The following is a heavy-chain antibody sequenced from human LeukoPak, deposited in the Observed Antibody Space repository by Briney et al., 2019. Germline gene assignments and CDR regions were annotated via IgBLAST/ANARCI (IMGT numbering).Heavy chain of an antibody. J-gene: IGHJ6*04. CDR3: AKAGYWSGYYNPLNYMDV. CDR1: GGSVTTYY. Sequence: SGTLSLSCAASGGSVTTYYLAWVRQSPGKGLEWVARISTGGRTNYNPSLESRVSISADTSKNQLSLKLISLTATNTAVYYCAKAGYWSGYYNPLNYMDVWGKGTTVIVSS. V-gene: IGHV4-59*10. CDR2: ISTGGRT. D-gene: IGHD3-3*01.